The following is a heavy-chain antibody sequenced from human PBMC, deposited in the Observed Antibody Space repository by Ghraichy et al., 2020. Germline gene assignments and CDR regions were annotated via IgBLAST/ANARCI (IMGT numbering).Heavy chain of an antibody. CDR1: GASISSGPYS. J-gene: IGHJ6*02. CDR3: AILASSGVDV. Sequence: SETLSLTCTVSGASISSGPYSWTWVRQPPGKGLEWIGDTYHSGSDFYTPSLKSRLSISVDRCRNQFFLQLFAVTAADTAVYFCAILASSGVDVWGPGTTVTVTS. CDR2: TYHSGSD. D-gene: IGHD3-3*01. V-gene: IGHV4-30-2*01.